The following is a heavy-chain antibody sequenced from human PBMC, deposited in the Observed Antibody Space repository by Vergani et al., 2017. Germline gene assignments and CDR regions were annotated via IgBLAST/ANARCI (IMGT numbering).Heavy chain of an antibody. CDR3: ARDLRLLYNRFDP. CDR2: IKHDGSQK. J-gene: IGHJ5*02. Sequence: EVQLVESGGGLVQPGGSLTLSCAASGFTFSNSWMTWVRQVPGKGLEWVACIKHDGSQKYYADSVRGRFTISRDNVKNSLFLQMNSLRAEDTAVYFCARDLRLLYNRFDPWGQGTLVTVSS. CDR1: GFTFSNSW. V-gene: IGHV3-7*01. D-gene: IGHD1-14*01.